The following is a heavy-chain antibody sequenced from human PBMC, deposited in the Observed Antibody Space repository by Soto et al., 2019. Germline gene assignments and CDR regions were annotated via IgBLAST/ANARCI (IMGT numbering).Heavy chain of an antibody. CDR3: ARDRVRSSSWYDPYYFDY. D-gene: IGHD6-13*01. CDR2: IIPILGIA. CDR1: GGTFSSYT. J-gene: IGHJ4*02. V-gene: IGHV1-69*04. Sequence: SVKVSCKASGGTFSSYTISWVRQAPGQGLEWMGRIIPILGIANYAQKFQGRVTITADKSTSTAYMELSSLRSEDTAVYYCARDRVRSSSWYDPYYFDYWGQGTLVTVSS.